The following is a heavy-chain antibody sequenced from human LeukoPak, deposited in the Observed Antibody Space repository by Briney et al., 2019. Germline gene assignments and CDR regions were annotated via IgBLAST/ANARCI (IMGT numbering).Heavy chain of an antibody. Sequence: GGSLRLSCTASGIMFSGYWMSWVRQAPGKGLEWVANIKQHGTEKYYVDSVKGRFTISRDDAKKSVYLQMNSLRAEDTAVYYCASDGGPFDHWGQGILVIVAS. J-gene: IGHJ4*02. CDR2: IKQHGTEK. CDR1: GIMFSGYW. D-gene: IGHD3-16*01. V-gene: IGHV3-7*01. CDR3: ASDGGPFDH.